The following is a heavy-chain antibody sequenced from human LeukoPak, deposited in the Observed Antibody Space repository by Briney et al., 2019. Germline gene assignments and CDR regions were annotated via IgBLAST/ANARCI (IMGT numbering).Heavy chain of an antibody. CDR2: IYSGGIT. J-gene: IGHJ4*02. V-gene: IGHV3-53*01. D-gene: IGHD2-2*01. CDR3: ARAPTVLVGYCSSSSCQADY. CDR1: GFTVSSSY. Sequence: GGSLRLSCAASGFTVSSSYMSWVRQAPGKGLEWVSVIYSGGITYYADSVKGRFTISRDNAKNSLYLQMNSLRAEDTAVYYCARAPTVLVGYCSSSSCQADYWGQGTLVTVSS.